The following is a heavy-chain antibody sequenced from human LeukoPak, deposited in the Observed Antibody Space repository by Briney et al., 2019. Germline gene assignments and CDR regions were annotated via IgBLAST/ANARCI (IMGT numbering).Heavy chain of an antibody. J-gene: IGHJ6*02. CDR2: ISSSSSTI. CDR3: ARDLYRGGMDV. D-gene: IGHD5/OR15-5a*01. CDR1: GFTFSSYS. Sequence: GGSLRLSCAASGFTFSSYSMNWVRQAPGKGLEWVSYISSSSSTIYYADSVKGRFTISRDNAKNSLYLQMNSLRAEDTAVYYCARDLYRGGMDVWGQGTTVTVSS. V-gene: IGHV3-48*04.